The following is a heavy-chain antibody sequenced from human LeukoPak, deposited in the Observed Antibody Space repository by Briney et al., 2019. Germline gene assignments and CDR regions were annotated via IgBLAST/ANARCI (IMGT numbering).Heavy chain of an antibody. CDR3: VKESVVVPAAKNYFDY. D-gene: IGHD2-2*01. J-gene: IGHJ4*02. Sequence: GGSLRLSCSASGFTFSSYAMHWVRQAPGKGLEYVSAISSNGGSTYYADSVKGRFTISRDNSKNTLYLRMSSLRAEDTAVYYCVKESVVVPAAKNYFDYWDQGTLVTVSS. CDR2: ISSNGGST. V-gene: IGHV3-64D*06. CDR1: GFTFSSYA.